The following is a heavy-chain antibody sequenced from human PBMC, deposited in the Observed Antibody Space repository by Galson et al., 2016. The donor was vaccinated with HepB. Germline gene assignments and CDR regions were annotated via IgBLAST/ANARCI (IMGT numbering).Heavy chain of an antibody. CDR3: ARRGIAVDGFDY. J-gene: IGHJ4*02. CDR1: GYTFTSYA. D-gene: IGHD6-19*01. V-gene: IGHV1-3*01. Sequence: SVKVSCKASGYTFTSYAMHWVRQAPGQRLEWMGWINAGNGNTKYSQKFQGRVTITRDTSASTAYMELSSLRSEDTAVYYCARRGIAVDGFDYWGQGTLVTVSS. CDR2: INAGNGNT.